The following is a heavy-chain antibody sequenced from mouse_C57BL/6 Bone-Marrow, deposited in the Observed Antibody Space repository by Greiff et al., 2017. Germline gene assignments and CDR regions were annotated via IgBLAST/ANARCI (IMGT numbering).Heavy chain of an antibody. Sequence: QVQLQQPGAELVRPGSSVKLSCKASGYTFTSYWMHWVKQRPIQGLEWIGNIDPSDSETHYNQKFKDKATLTVDKSSSKAYMQLSSLTSEDSAVYYCARWGYDAMDYWGQGTSVTVSS. J-gene: IGHJ4*01. CDR2: IDPSDSET. CDR3: ARWGYDAMDY. CDR1: GYTFTSYW. V-gene: IGHV1-52*01.